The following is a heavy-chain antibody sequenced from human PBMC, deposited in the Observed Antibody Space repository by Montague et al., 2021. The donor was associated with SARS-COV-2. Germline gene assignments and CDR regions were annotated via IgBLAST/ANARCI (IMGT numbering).Heavy chain of an antibody. CDR3: AHFGILRYFDP. CDR1: GFSLSTSEVG. V-gene: IGHV2-5*05. D-gene: IGHD3-9*01. CDR2: IYGDDDN. J-gene: IGHJ5*02. Sequence: PALVKPTQTLTLTCTFSGFSLSTSEVGVGWIRQPPGKAPEFLALIYGDDDNRYEPSLKSRLTITKVTSKNQVVLTTTNVDPVDTATYYCAHFGILRYFDPWGQGTLVTVSS.